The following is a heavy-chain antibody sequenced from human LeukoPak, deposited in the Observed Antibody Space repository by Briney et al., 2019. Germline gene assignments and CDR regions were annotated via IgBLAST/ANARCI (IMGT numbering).Heavy chain of an antibody. CDR2: IYYSGST. D-gene: IGHD5-24*01. V-gene: IGHV4-59*01. CDR3: ARGSRDGYNHFDY. J-gene: IGHJ4*02. CDR1: GGSITSYH. Sequence: SETLSLTCTISGGSITSYHWSWLRQPPGKGLEWIGYIYYSGSTNYNPSLMSRVTISVDTSKNKFSLSRRSVTAADTAVYYCARGSRDGYNHFDYWGQGTLVTVSS.